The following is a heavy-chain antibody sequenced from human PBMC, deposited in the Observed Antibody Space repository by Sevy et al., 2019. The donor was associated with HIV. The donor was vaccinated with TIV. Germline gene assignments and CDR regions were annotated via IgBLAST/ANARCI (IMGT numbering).Heavy chain of an antibody. V-gene: IGHV4-34*01. CDR1: GSFSDYY. J-gene: IGHJ4*02. CDR3: AGIAAADHPKTFDS. CDR2: INHLGST. D-gene: IGHD2-2*01. Sequence: SETLSLTCAVYGSFSDYYWTWIRQSPEKGLEWIGEINHLGSTNYNPSLKSRLTISVDTFNHQFSLKLTSATAADTAVYYWAGIAAADHPKTFDSWGQGTLVTVSS.